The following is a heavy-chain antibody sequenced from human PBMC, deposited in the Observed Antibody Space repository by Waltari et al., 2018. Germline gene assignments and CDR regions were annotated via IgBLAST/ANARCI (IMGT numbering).Heavy chain of an antibody. CDR3: AAGRDSGGFDY. V-gene: IGHV4-34*01. CDR2: INHSGST. CDR1: GGSFSGYY. D-gene: IGHD2-15*01. J-gene: IGHJ4*02. Sequence: QVQLQQWGAGLLKPSETLSLTCAAYGGSFSGYYWSWIRQPPGKGLEWIGEINHSGSTNYNPSLKSRVTISVDTSKNQFSLKLSSVTAADTAVYYCAAGRDSGGFDYWGQGTLVTVSS.